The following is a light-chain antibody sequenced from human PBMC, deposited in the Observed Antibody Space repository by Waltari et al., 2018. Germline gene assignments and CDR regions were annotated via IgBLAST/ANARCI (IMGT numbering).Light chain of an antibody. CDR1: QSISSY. CDR2: AAS. V-gene: IGKV1-39*01. Sequence: DIQMTQSPSSLSASVGDRVTITCRACQSISSYLNWYQQKPGKDPKLLIYAASRLPSGVPSRFSCSGSGTEFTLTISSLQPEDFATYYCQQSYSTPPWTFGPGTKVDIK. CDR3: QQSYSTPPWT. J-gene: IGKJ3*01.